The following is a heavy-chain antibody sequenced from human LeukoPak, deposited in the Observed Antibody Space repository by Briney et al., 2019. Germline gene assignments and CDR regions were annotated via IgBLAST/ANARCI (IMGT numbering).Heavy chain of an antibody. J-gene: IGHJ5*02. CDR1: GYTFTSYG. CDR3: ARDYYDSSGYHTTNGFDP. Sequence: ASVKVSCKASGYTFTSYGISWVRQAPGQGLEWMGGVSAYNGITNYAQKLQGRVTMTTDTSTSTAYMELRSLRSVDTAVYYCARDYYDSSGYHTTNGFDPWGQETLVTVSP. D-gene: IGHD3-22*01. V-gene: IGHV1-18*01. CDR2: VSAYNGIT.